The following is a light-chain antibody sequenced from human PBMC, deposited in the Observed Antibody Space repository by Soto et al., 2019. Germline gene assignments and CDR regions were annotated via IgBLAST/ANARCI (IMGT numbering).Light chain of an antibody. CDR3: CSYAGSSTYV. Sequence: QSALTQPASVSGSPGQAITISCPGNSNDVGSYNLVSWYQQHPGKAPKLMIYEVSKRPSGVSNRFSGSKSGKTASLTISGLQAEDEADYYCCSYAGSSTYVFGTGTKVTVL. CDR1: SNDVGSYNL. CDR2: EVS. J-gene: IGLJ1*01. V-gene: IGLV2-23*02.